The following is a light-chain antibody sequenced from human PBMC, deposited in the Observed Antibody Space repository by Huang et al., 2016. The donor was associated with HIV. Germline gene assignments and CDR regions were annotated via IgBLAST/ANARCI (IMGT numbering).Light chain of an antibody. CDR3: MQALQTPYT. J-gene: IGKJ2*01. Sequence: DIVMTQSPLSLPVTPGEPASISCRSSQGLLHSNGYNYFDWYVQKPGQSPQLLIYLGFNRASGVPDRFRGSGSGTDFTLKISRVEAEDVGIYYCMQALQTPYTFGQGTKLEIK. CDR2: LGF. V-gene: IGKV2-28*01. CDR1: QGLLHSNGYNY.